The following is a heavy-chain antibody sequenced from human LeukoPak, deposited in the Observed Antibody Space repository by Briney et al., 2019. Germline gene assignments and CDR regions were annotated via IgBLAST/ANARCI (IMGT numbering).Heavy chain of an antibody. Sequence: GGSLRLSCAASGFTFSNYAMHWVRQAPGKGLEWVSYVSSGSNTIYYADSVKGRFTISRDSSKNTLYLQMNSLRAEDTAVYYCARRNIAAAALDYWGRGTLVAVSS. V-gene: IGHV3-48*01. CDR3: ARRNIAAAALDY. CDR2: VSSGSNTI. J-gene: IGHJ4*02. CDR1: GFTFSNYA. D-gene: IGHD6-13*01.